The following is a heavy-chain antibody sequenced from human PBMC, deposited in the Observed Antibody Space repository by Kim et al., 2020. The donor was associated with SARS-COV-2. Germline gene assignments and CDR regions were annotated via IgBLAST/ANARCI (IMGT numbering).Heavy chain of an antibody. J-gene: IGHJ6*02. CDR2: TT. Sequence: TTVYANTVKGRFTISRHTSVNTRHLEMNSLRAADTAVYYCARGDRYSLDVWGQGTTVTVCS. V-gene: IGHV3-66*01. CDR3: ARGDRYSLDV.